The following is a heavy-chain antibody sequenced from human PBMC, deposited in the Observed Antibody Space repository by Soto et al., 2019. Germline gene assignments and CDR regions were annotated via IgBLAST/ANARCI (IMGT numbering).Heavy chain of an antibody. J-gene: IGHJ4*02. V-gene: IGHV1-3*01. CDR1: GYSFSSYA. CDR2: IHAGNGNT. CDR3: ARGTLFLHD. Sequence: VKVSCKASGYSFSSYAIHWVRQAPGQGLEWMGWIHAGNGNTKYSQNFQGRVTISRDTSATTAYMELNSLRSEDTAVYDWARGTLFLHDWGPGTLVNDS.